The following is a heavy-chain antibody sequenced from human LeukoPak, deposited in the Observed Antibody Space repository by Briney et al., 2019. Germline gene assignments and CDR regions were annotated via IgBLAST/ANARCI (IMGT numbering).Heavy chain of an antibody. CDR2: MRFNGNNI. J-gene: IGHJ5*02. Sequence: GGSLRLSCAASGFTFSSYGMHWVRQAPGKGLEWVAFMRFNGNNIYYRDSVRGRFTISRDNSKNTLYLQMNSLRPEDTAVYYCAKDSESGHNWAPFDHWGQGTLVTVSS. V-gene: IGHV3-30*02. CDR1: GFTFSSYG. CDR3: AKDSESGHNWAPFDH. D-gene: IGHD3-3*01.